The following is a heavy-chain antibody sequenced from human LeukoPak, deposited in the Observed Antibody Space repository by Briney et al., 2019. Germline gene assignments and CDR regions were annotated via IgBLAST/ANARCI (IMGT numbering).Heavy chain of an antibody. CDR1: GYSFSSYW. CDR2: IYPGDSDT. V-gene: IGHV5-51*01. D-gene: IGHD2-2*01. CDR3: ARRPAAYNWFDP. Sequence: RAGESLKISCKGSGYSFSSYWIGWVRQMPGKGLEWMGIIYPGDSDTRYSPSFQGQVTISADKSISTAYLQWSSLKASDTAMYYCARRPAAYNWFDPWGQGTLVTVSS. J-gene: IGHJ5*02.